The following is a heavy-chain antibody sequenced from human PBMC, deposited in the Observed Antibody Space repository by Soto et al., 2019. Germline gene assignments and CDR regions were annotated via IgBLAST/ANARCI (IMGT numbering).Heavy chain of an antibody. Sequence: PVAATCKAPRDTYACYARRWARHAPKQGLEWMGWISAYNGNTNYAQKFQGRVNMTEDTSTDTAYMELSGLRSEDTAVYYCATVSPYRLYRIAAAGTFDFWGQGTLVSVSS. D-gene: IGHD6-13*01. V-gene: IGHV1-18*01. CDR1: RDTYACYA. CDR3: ATVSPYRLYRIAAAGTFDF. J-gene: IGHJ4*02. CDR2: ISAYNGNT.